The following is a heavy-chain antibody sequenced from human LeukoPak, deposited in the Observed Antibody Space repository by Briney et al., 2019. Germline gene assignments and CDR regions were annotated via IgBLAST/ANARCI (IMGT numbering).Heavy chain of an antibody. V-gene: IGHV3-21*01. Sequence: GGSLRLSCAASGFTFSSYSMNWVRQAPGKGLEWVSSISSSSSYIYYADSVKGRFTISRDNAKNSLYLQMNSLRAEDTAVYYCARDARSGSYYTNFDHWGQGTLVTVSS. CDR2: ISSSSSYI. CDR1: GFTFSSYS. D-gene: IGHD3-10*01. CDR3: ARDARSGSYYTNFDH. J-gene: IGHJ4*02.